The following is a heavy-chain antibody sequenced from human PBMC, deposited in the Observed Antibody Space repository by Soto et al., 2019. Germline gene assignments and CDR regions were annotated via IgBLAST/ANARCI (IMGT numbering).Heavy chain of an antibody. CDR3: ASIESSGWSRRYYFDY. CDR2: IYHSGST. CDR1: GYSISSGYY. J-gene: IGHJ4*02. D-gene: IGHD6-19*01. V-gene: IGHV4-38-2*01. Sequence: SETLSLTCAVSGYSISSGYYWGWIRQPPGKGLEWIGSIYHSGSTYYNPSLKSRVTISVDTSKNQFSLKLSSVTAADTAVYYCASIESSGWSRRYYFDYWGQGTLVTVS.